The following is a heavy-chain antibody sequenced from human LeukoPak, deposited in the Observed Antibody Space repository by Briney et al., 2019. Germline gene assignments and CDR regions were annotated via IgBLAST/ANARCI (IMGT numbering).Heavy chain of an antibody. Sequence: SDTLSLTCIISGGSISSTTYYWGWIRQPPGKGLEWIGTLYYSGKTYYNPSLKSRVTISIDTSKNQFSLKLTSATAADTAVYYCARDRYYYDSSGSVFDYWGQGTLVTVSS. CDR3: ARDRYYYDSSGSVFDY. CDR1: GGSISSTTYY. V-gene: IGHV4-39*07. D-gene: IGHD3-22*01. J-gene: IGHJ4*02. CDR2: LYYSGKT.